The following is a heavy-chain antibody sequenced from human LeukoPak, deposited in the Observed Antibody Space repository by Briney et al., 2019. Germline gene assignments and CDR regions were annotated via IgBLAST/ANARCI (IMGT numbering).Heavy chain of an antibody. D-gene: IGHD5-12*01. CDR2: IYTSGST. CDR1: GGSISTYY. J-gene: IGHJ4*02. CDR3: ARGGGYDPFDY. V-gene: IGHV4-4*08. Sequence: SETLSLTCTVSGGSISTYYWSWIRQPPGKGLEWIGHIYTSGSTNYNPSLKSRVTISVDTSKNQFFLKLSSVTAADTAVYYCARGGGYDPFDYWGQGTLVTVFS.